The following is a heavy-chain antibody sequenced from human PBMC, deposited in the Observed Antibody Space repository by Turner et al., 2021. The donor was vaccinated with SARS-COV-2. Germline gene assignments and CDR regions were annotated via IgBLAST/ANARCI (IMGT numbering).Heavy chain of an antibody. CDR2: IIPIFGTA. CDR1: GGTFNTYA. Sequence: QVQLVQSGAEVKKPGSSVKVSCKASGGTFNTYAISWVRQAPGQGLEWMEGIIPIFGTANYAQKFQGRVTITADESTSTAYMELSSLRSEDTAVYYCARARGVDYYDSSGQRFDPWGQGTLVTVSS. D-gene: IGHD3-22*01. V-gene: IGHV1-69*01. CDR3: ARARGVDYYDSSGQRFDP. J-gene: IGHJ5*02.